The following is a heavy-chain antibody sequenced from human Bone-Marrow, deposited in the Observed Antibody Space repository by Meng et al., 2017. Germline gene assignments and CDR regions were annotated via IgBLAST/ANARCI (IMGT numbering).Heavy chain of an antibody. V-gene: IGHV3-30*01. CDR2: ISYDGSNK. Sequence: QVQLVESGGGVVQPGRSLGFSCAASGFTVSSYAMHWVRQAPGKGLEWVAVISYDGSNKYYADSVKGRFTISRDNSKNTLYLQMNSLRAEDTAVYYCARVHFDYWGQGTLVTVSS. CDR1: GFTVSSYA. J-gene: IGHJ4*02. CDR3: ARVHFDY.